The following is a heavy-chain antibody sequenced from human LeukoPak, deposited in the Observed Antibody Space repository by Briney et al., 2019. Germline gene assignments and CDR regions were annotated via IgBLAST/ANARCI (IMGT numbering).Heavy chain of an antibody. CDR3: ASTDDYVWGSYLDY. Sequence: PSETLSLTCTVSGGSISSSSYYWGWIRQPPGKGLEWIGSIYYSGSTYYNPSLKSRVTISVDTSKNQFSLKLSSVTAADTAVYYCASTDDYVWGSYLDYWGQGTLVTVSS. J-gene: IGHJ4*02. D-gene: IGHD3-16*02. CDR2: IYYSGST. V-gene: IGHV4-39*07. CDR1: GGSISSSSYY.